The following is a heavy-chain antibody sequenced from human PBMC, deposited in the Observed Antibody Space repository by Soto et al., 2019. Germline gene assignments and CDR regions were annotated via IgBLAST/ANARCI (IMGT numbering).Heavy chain of an antibody. CDR3: AKLRGSSSWYQDY. D-gene: IGHD6-13*01. J-gene: IGHJ4*02. CDR2: ISGSGGST. V-gene: IGHV3-23*01. CDR1: GFTFSSYA. Sequence: EVQLLESGGGLVQPGGSLRLSCAASGFTFSSYAMTWVRQAPGKGLEWVSVISGSGGSTYYADSVKGRFTISRDNSKNTLYLQMNSLSAEDTAVYYCAKLRGSSSWYQDYWGQGTLVTVSS.